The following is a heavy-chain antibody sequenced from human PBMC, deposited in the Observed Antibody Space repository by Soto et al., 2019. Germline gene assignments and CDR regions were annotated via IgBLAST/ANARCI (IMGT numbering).Heavy chain of an antibody. CDR3: VRGPDYEGYFDY. Sequence: QVRLVQSGAEVKKTGSSVKVSCEASGTTFSNFAIGWVRQAPGQGLEWMGGIILPFGTPNYGQKFQGRVTISADESMSTDNMELRGIRSEDTAVYYCVRGPDYEGYFDYWGQGTLVTVSS. V-gene: IGHV1-69*12. CDR1: GTTFSNFA. D-gene: IGHD3-22*01. J-gene: IGHJ4*02. CDR2: IILPFGTP.